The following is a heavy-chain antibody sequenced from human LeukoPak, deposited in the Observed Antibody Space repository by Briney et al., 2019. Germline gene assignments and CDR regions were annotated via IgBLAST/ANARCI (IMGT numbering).Heavy chain of an antibody. V-gene: IGHV4-4*07. CDR2: IYTSGST. J-gene: IGHJ3*02. CDR1: GGSISSYY. CDR3: ARDRIQIPAATGDAFDI. D-gene: IGHD2-2*01. Sequence: SETLSLTCTVSGGSISSYYWSWIRQPAGKGLEWIGRIYTSGSTNYNPSLKSRVTMSVDTSKNQFSLKLSSVTAADTAVYYCARDRIQIPAATGDAFDIWGQGTMVTVSS.